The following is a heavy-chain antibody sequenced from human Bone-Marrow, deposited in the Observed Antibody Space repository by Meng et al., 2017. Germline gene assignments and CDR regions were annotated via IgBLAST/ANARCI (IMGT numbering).Heavy chain of an antibody. CDR2: TYYSGST. CDR3: ARDPTQYCSGVSCYSGSWPFDY. D-gene: IGHD2-15*01. CDR1: GGSISSSSYY. V-gene: IGHV4-39*07. Sequence: GSLRLSCTVSGGSISSSSYYWGWIRQPPGKGLEWIGSTYYSGSTYYNPSLKSRVTISVDTSENQFSLKLSSVTAADTAVYYCARDPTQYCSGVSCYSGSWPFDYCGQ. J-gene: IGHJ4*02.